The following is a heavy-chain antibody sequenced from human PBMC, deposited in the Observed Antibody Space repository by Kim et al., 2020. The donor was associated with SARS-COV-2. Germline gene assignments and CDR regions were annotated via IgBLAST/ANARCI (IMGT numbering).Heavy chain of an antibody. J-gene: IGHJ4*02. CDR1: GFTFSSYS. V-gene: IGHV3-21*01. D-gene: IGHD5-12*01. CDR3: ARERVGYEVADY. CDR2: ISSSSSYI. Sequence: GGSLRLSCAASGFTFSSYSMNWVRQAPGKGLEWVSSISSSSSYIYYADSVKGRFTISRDNAKNSLYLQMNSLRAEDTAVYYCARERVGYEVADYWGQGTLVTVSS.